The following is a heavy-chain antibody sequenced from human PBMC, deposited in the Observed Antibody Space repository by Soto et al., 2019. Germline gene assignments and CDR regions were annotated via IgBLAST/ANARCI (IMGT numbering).Heavy chain of an antibody. V-gene: IGHV4-30-4*01. CDR2: IYYSGST. Sequence: QVQLQESGPGLVKPSQTLSLTCTVSGGSISSGDYYWSWIRQPPGKGLACIGYIYYSGSTYYNPSLKSRVTISVDTSKNQFSLKLSSVTAADTAVYYCARDQGSSWYNWFDPWGQGTLVPVSS. CDR3: ARDQGSSWYNWFDP. CDR1: GGSISSGDYY. J-gene: IGHJ5*02. D-gene: IGHD6-13*01.